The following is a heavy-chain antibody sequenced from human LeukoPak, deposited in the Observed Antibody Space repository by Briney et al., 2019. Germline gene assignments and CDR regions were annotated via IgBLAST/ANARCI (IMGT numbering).Heavy chain of an antibody. CDR3: ARVDGSCSGGSCPSGNWFDP. D-gene: IGHD2-15*01. V-gene: IGHV4-61*02. J-gene: IGHJ5*02. Sequence: SETLSLTSTVARGSISSGNYYWSWIRQPAGKGLEWIGRFHTRGSTNYNPSLKSRVMISVDTSKNQFSLKLNSVTAADTAVYYCARVDGSCSGGSCPSGNWFDPWGQGTLVTVSS. CDR2: FHTRGST. CDR1: RGSISSGNYY.